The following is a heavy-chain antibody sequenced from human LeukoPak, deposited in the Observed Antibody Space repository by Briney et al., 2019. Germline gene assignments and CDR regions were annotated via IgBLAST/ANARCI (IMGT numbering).Heavy chain of an antibody. D-gene: IGHD6-13*01. CDR3: ARAIAAPVFFDY. CDR1: GGPISSYY. CDR2: IYTSGST. J-gene: IGHJ4*02. Sequence: SETLSLTCTVSGGPISSYYWSWIRRPPGKGLEWIGYIYTSGSTNYNPSLKSRVTISVDTSKNQFSLKLSSVTAADTAVYYCARAIAAPVFFDYWGQGTLVTVSS. V-gene: IGHV4-4*09.